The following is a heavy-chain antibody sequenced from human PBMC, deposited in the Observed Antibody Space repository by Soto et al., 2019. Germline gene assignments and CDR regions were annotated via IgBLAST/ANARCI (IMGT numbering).Heavy chain of an antibody. CDR2: VIPILAST. Sequence: GASVKVSCKASGGTFSGYGISWVRQAPGQGLEWMGGVIPILASTYYAQDFQGRITITADESTSTVYMELRRLRSDDTAVYYCARGAGIFGVVAFDCWGQGTLVTVSS. CDR1: GGTFSGYG. V-gene: IGHV1-69*13. CDR3: ARGAGIFGVVAFDC. D-gene: IGHD3-3*01. J-gene: IGHJ4*02.